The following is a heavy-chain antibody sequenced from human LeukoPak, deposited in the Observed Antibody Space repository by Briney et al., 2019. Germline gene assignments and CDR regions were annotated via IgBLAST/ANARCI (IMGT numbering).Heavy chain of an antibody. CDR3: ARDLGFSRNRYFDY. V-gene: IGHV3-23*01. J-gene: IGHJ4*02. D-gene: IGHD2/OR15-2a*01. Sequence: GGSLRLSCTASGFNFRDYAMTWVRQSPGKGLEWVSTISDSGLSTYYADSVKGRFTISRDNSKNTVFLQMNSLTAEDTAMFYCARDLGFSRNRYFDYWGQGTLVTASS. CDR1: GFNFRDYA. CDR2: ISDSGLST.